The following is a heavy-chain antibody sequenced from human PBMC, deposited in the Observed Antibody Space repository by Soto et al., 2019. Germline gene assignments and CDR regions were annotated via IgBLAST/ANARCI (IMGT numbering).Heavy chain of an antibody. J-gene: IGHJ4*02. CDR2: IYYSGST. CDR1: GGSISSGGYY. D-gene: IGHD3-3*01. CDR3: ARVEAETYYDFWSGYYFDY. V-gene: IGHV4-30-4*08. Sequence: PSETLSLTCTVSGGSISSGGYYWSWIRQPPGKGLEWIGYIYYSGSTYYNPSLKSRVTISVDTSKNQFSLKLSSVTAADTAVYYCARVEAETYYDFWSGYYFDYWGQGTLVTVSS.